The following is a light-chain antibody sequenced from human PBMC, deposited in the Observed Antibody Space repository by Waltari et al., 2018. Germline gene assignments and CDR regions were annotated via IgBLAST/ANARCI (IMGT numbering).Light chain of an antibody. CDR3: QQYHNWPPWA. V-gene: IGKV3-15*01. CDR2: SAS. Sequence: EIVMTQSPATLSVSPGERATLSCRASQSVSSNLAWYQQKPGQAPRLLIHSASTRVTGIPARFSGSGSGTDFTLTINSLQPEDFALYYCQQYHNWPPWAFGQGTKVEIK. J-gene: IGKJ1*01. CDR1: QSVSSN.